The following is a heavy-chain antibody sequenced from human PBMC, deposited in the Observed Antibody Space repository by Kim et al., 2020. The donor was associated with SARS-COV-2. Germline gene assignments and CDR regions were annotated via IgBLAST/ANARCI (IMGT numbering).Heavy chain of an antibody. V-gene: IGHV3-15*01. CDR1: GFTFSNAW. J-gene: IGHJ4*02. CDR2: IKSKTDGGTT. D-gene: IGHD3-10*01. CDR3: TTEPWWFGELYGWRDY. Sequence: GGSLRLSCAASGFTFSNAWMSWVRQAPGKGLEWVGRIKSKTDGGTTDYAAPVKGRFTISRDDSKNPLYLQMNSLKTEDTAVYYCTTEPWWFGELYGWRDYWGQGTLVPLSS.